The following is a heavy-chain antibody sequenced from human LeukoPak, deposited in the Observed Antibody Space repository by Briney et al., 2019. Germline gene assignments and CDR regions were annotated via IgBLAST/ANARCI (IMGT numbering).Heavy chain of an antibody. J-gene: IGHJ4*02. CDR1: GYTFTTYG. V-gene: IGHV1-18*01. CDR3: ARDDALVATGSFDY. Sequence: ASVKVSCKASGYTFTTYGINWVRQAPGQGPDGMGWISGYNGNTKYAQKLQDRVTMTTDTSTSTAYLELRRLRSDDTAVYYCARDDALVATGSFDYWGLGTLVTASS. D-gene: IGHD5-12*01. CDR2: ISGYNGNT.